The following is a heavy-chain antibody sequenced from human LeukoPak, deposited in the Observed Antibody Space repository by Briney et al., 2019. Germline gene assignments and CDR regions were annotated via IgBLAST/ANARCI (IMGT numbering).Heavy chain of an antibody. Sequence: ASETVSCKASVYTFTSYGISWVRQAPRQGLEWMGWINADNCNTDYAEKFQGRVTMTTDTSTSTAYMEVRSLRSGDTAVYYCVRECTMNMDVWGKGTTVTISS. CDR1: VYTFTSYG. J-gene: IGHJ6*03. D-gene: IGHD3-22*01. CDR2: INADNCNT. V-gene: IGHV1-18*01. CDR3: VRECTMNMDV.